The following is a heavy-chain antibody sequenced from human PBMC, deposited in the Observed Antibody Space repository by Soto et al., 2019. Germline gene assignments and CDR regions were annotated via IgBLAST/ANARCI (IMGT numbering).Heavy chain of an antibody. CDR1: GGSISSYY. D-gene: IGHD3-16*02. Sequence: SETLSPTCTVSGGSISSYYWSWIRQPPGKGLEWIGYIYYSGSTNYNPSLKSRVTISVDTSKNQFSLKLSSVTAADTAVYYCARATPGYDYIWGSYRFDYWGQGTLVTVSS. V-gene: IGHV4-59*01. J-gene: IGHJ4*02. CDR3: ARATPGYDYIWGSYRFDY. CDR2: IYYSGST.